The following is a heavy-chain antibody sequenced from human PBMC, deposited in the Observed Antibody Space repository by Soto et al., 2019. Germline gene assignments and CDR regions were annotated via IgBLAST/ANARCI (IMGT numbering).Heavy chain of an antibody. CDR2: INHSGST. D-gene: IGHD3-22*01. V-gene: IGHV4-34*01. Sequence: PSETLSLTCAVYGGSFSGYYWSWIRQPPGKGLEWIGQINHSGSTNYNPSLKSRVTISVDTSKNHFSLKLSSVTAADTAVYYCAIILFRNYYVSSGPGLGMDVWGKGTRVTVSS. CDR3: AIILFRNYYVSSGPGLGMDV. CDR1: GGSFSGYY. J-gene: IGHJ6*04.